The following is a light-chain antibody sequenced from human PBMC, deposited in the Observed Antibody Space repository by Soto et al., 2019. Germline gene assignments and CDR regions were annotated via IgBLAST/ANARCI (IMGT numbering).Light chain of an antibody. CDR1: SSDIGSYNL. V-gene: IGLV2-23*01. J-gene: IGLJ1*01. CDR2: EGR. CDR3: CSYAGSTTPYV. Sequence: QSALTQPASVSGSPGQSINISCTGTSSDIGSYNLVSWYQQHPGKAPKLMIYEGRKRPSGVSYRFSGSKSGNTASLTISGLQAEDEADYYCCSYAGSTTPYVFGSGTKLTVL.